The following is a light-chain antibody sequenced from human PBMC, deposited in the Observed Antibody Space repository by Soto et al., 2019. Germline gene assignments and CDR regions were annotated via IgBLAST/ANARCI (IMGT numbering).Light chain of an antibody. J-gene: IGLJ1*01. CDR3: SSYSSSSTYV. CDR1: SSDVGGSNY. V-gene: IGLV2-14*03. CDR2: DVS. Sequence: QSALTQPASVSGSPGQSITISCTGTSSDVGGSNYVSWYQQHPGKAPKLIIFDVSHRPSGFSNRFSGSKSGNTASLTISSLQAEDEADYYCSSYSSSSTYVFGTGTKLTVL.